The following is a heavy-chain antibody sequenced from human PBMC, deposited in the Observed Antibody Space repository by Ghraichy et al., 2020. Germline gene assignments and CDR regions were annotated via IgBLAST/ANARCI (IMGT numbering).Heavy chain of an antibody. CDR3: AKDMEVAAAGTVYYYYGMDV. CDR2: ISWNSGSI. D-gene: IGHD6-13*01. Sequence: GGSLTLSCAASGFTFDDYAMHWVRQAPGKGLEWVSGISWNSGSIGYADSVKGRFTISRDNAKNSLYLQMNSLRAEDTALYYCAKDMEVAAAGTVYYYYGMDVWGQGTTVTVSS. CDR1: GFTFDDYA. V-gene: IGHV3-9*01. J-gene: IGHJ6*02.